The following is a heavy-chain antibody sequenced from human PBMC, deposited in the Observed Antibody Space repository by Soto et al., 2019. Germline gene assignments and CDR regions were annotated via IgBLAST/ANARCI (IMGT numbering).Heavy chain of an antibody. CDR1: GFTFSSYA. CDR2: ISGSGGST. Sequence: EVQLLESGGRLVQPGGSLRLSCAASGFTFSSYAMSWVRQAPGKGLEWVSAISGSGGSTYYADSVKGRFTISRDNSKNPLYLQMNSLRAEDTAVYYCAKRYCSSSSCGPGYYYMDVWGKGTTVTVSS. D-gene: IGHD2-2*01. J-gene: IGHJ6*03. V-gene: IGHV3-23*01. CDR3: AKRYCSSSSCGPGYYYMDV.